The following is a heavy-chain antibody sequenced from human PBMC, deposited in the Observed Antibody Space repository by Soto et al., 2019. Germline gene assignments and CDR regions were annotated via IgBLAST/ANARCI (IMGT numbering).Heavy chain of an antibody. Sequence: GGSLRLSCAASGFSLSPYWVHWVRQVPGRGLEWVARLSSDGFGAAYADSVKGRFFISRDIARNTLSLQMNSLRADDTAVYYCARDLGGPDYWGRGTSVTVSS. D-gene: IGHD3-16*01. J-gene: IGHJ4*02. CDR1: GFSLSPYW. CDR3: ARDLGGPDY. V-gene: IGHV3-74*03. CDR2: LSSDGFGA.